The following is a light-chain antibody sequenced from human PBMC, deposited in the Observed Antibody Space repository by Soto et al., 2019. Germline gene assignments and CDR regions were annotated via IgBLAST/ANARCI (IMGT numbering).Light chain of an antibody. Sequence: QSVLTQPPSASGSPGQSVTISCTGTSSDVGGYNYVSWYQQHPGKAPKLMIYEVSKRPSGVPDRFSGSKSGNTASLTVSGLQAEDEADYYCSSYAGSNDSLYAFGSGTKLTVL. J-gene: IGLJ1*01. CDR3: SSYAGSNDSLYA. V-gene: IGLV2-8*01. CDR1: SSDVGGYNY. CDR2: EVS.